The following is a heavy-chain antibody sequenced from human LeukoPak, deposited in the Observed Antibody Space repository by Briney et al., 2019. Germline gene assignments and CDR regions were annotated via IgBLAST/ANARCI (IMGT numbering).Heavy chain of an antibody. CDR1: GGSFSGYY. D-gene: IGHD2-2*01. J-gene: IGHJ6*02. CDR2: INHSGST. CDR3: ARGPSSSTNYYGMDV. V-gene: IGHV4-34*01. Sequence: PSETLSLTCAVYGGSFSGYYWSWIRQPPGKGLEWIGEINHSGSTNYNPSLKSRVTISIDTSKNQFSLELSSVTAADTAVYYCARGPSSSTNYYGMDVWGQGTTVTVSS.